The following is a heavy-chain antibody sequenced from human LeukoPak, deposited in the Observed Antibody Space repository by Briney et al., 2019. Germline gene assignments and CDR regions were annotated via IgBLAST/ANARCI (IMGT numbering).Heavy chain of an antibody. V-gene: IGHV3-21*01. D-gene: IGHD3-22*01. CDR1: GFSFSIYN. CDR2: ISGSSSHV. CDR3: ARDQYYSDSSGYPYDI. Sequence: PGGSLRLSCEASGFSFSIYNMNWVRLAPGKGLEWVSSISGSSSHVWYADSVQGRFTSSRDNAKNSLYLQMSSLRVEDTAVYYCARDQYYSDSSGYPYDIWGQGTMVTVSS. J-gene: IGHJ3*02.